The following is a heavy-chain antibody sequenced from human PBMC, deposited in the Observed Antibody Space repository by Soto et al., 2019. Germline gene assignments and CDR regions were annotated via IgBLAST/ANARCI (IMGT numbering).Heavy chain of an antibody. V-gene: IGHV1-69*01. D-gene: IGHD5-12*01. CDR2: IIPIFGTA. CDR3: ARDREGGYSGYDYNWFDP. CDR1: GATLSSYA. Sequence: ASGKVSCKASGATLSSYAISWVRQAPGQGLEWMRGIIPIFGTANYAQKFQGRVTITADESTSTAYMELSSLRSEDTAVYYCARDREGGYSGYDYNWFDPWGQGTLVTVSS. J-gene: IGHJ5*02.